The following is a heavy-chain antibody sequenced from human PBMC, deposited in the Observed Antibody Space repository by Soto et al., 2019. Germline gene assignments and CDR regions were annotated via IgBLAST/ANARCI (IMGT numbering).Heavy chain of an antibody. CDR1: GYTFTSYG. Sequence: QVQLVQSGAEVKKPGASVKVSCKASGYTFTSYGISWVRQAPGQGLEWMGWISAYNGNTNYAQKLQGRVTMTTDTSTSTAYMELRSLRSDDTAVYYCARDWGRFGAAAGSLNYYYGMDVWGQGTTVTVSS. D-gene: IGHD6-13*01. J-gene: IGHJ6*02. CDR2: ISAYNGNT. V-gene: IGHV1-18*01. CDR3: ARDWGRFGAAAGSLNYYYGMDV.